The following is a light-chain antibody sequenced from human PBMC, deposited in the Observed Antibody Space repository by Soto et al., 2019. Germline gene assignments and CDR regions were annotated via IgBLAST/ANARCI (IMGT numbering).Light chain of an antibody. CDR2: AVT. CDR1: SSDVSGYNY. V-gene: IGLV2-14*01. CDR3: SSYTSSSTL. J-gene: IGLJ1*01. Sequence: QSALTQPASVSGSPGESIAISCTGTSSDVSGYNYVSWYQQHPGKAPKLMIYAVTDRPSGASSRFSGSKSGNTASLTISGLQAEDEADYYCSSYTSSSTLFGTGTKVTAL.